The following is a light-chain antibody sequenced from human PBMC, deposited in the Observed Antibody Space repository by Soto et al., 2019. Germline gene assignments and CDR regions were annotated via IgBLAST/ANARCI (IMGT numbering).Light chain of an antibody. CDR2: EAS. CDR3: QQYFNSPYMYT. J-gene: IGKJ2*01. Sequence: DIVLTQSPCILSLSPGDRATLSCRSSESVRSTYLAWYQQKRGQAPRLIIYEASSRSSGIPDRFSGSGSGKDFTLTISKVEPEDVAVYYYQQYFNSPYMYTFGQGTVLEI. CDR1: ESVRSTY. V-gene: IGKV3-20*01.